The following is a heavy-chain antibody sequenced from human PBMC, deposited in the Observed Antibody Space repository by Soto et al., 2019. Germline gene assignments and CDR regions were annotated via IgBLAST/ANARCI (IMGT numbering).Heavy chain of an antibody. J-gene: IGHJ6*02. CDR1: GYTFTGYY. CDR3: ARAQSRVDYYYYGMDV. CDR2: INPNSGGT. Sequence: GASVKVSCKASGYTFTGYYMHWVRQAPGQGLEGMGWINPNSGGTNYAQKFQGRVTMTRDTSISTAYMGLSRLRSDDTAVYYCARAQSRVDYYYYGMDVWGQGTTVTVS. V-gene: IGHV1-2*02.